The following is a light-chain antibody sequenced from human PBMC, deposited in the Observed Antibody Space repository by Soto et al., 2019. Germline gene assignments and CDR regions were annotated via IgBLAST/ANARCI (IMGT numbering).Light chain of an antibody. CDR3: QQSYSAPT. Sequence: DIQMTQSPSSLSASVGDRVTITCRASQTITNSVNWYQQKPGKAPKLLIFAASSLQSGVPSRFSGSGSGTAFTLTITSLQSEDLATYFCQQSYSAPTFGPGTKVEIK. J-gene: IGKJ3*01. CDR2: AAS. CDR1: QTITNS. V-gene: IGKV1-39*01.